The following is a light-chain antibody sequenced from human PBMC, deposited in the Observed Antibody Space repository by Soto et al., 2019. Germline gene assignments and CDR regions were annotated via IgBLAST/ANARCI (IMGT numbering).Light chain of an antibody. CDR2: AAS. CDR3: QQTDSFPLT. Sequence: DIQMTQSPSSVSASVGDRVTISCRASQGISTWLAWYQQKPGKVPKLLIYAASRLQSGVPSRFSGRGSATDFILTISSLQPEDFATYYCQQTDSFPLTFGGGTKVDIK. CDR1: QGISTW. J-gene: IGKJ4*01. V-gene: IGKV1-12*01.